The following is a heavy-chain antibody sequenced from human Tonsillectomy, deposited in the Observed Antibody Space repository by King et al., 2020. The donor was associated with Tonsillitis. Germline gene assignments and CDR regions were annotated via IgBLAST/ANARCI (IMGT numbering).Heavy chain of an antibody. CDR2: INHSGST. Sequence: QLQQWGAGLLKPSETLSLTCAVYGESFSGYYWSWIRQSPGKGREWIGEINHSGSTNYNPSLKSRVTISVDTSKNQFSLKLISVTVADPAVYYCARELWYMDVWGKGTTVTVS. J-gene: IGHJ6*03. CDR3: ARELWYMDV. V-gene: IGHV4-34*01. CDR1: GESFSGYY. D-gene: IGHD1-26*01.